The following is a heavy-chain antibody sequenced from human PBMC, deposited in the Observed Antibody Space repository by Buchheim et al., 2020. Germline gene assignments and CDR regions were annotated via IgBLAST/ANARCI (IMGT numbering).Heavy chain of an antibody. CDR3: ASLGRILPGIAVAGTDYRNDY. J-gene: IGHJ4*02. CDR2: INHSGST. CDR1: GGSFSGYY. Sequence: QVQLQQWGAGLLKPSETLSLTCAVYGGSFSGYYWSWIRQPPGKGLEWIGEINHSGSTNYNPSLKSRVTISVDTSKNQFSLKLSSVTAADTAVYYCASLGRILPGIAVAGTDYRNDYWGQGTL. D-gene: IGHD6-19*01. V-gene: IGHV4-34*01.